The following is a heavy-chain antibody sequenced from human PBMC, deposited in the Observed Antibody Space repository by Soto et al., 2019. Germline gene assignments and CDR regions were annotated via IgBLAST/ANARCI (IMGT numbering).Heavy chain of an antibody. D-gene: IGHD3-3*01. CDR2: IYWDDDK. CDR3: ARRLKESGTFYDCWSGHVVSYSES. J-gene: IGHJ4*02. Sequence: QITLTESGPRLVKPTQTLTLTCTFSGFSLSTSGVGVGWIRQPPGKALEWLALIYWDDDKRYSPFLKSRLTISKDTSKNQVVLTMIDMDPVDTATYYCARRLKESGTFYDCWSGHVVSYSESCGQGTRGTVSS. CDR1: GFSLSTSGVG. V-gene: IGHV2-5*02.